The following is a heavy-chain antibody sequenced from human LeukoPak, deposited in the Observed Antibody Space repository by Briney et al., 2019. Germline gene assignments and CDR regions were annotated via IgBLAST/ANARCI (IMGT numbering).Heavy chain of an antibody. Sequence: SETLSLTCAVYGGSFSGYYWSWIRQPPGKGLEWIGEINHSGSTNYNPSLKSRVTISVDTSKNQFSLKLSSVTAADTAVYYCARDRGARYGQLGRYFDYWGQGTLVTVSS. CDR1: GGSFSGYY. CDR2: INHSGST. CDR3: ARDRGARYGQLGRYFDY. J-gene: IGHJ4*02. D-gene: IGHD6-6*01. V-gene: IGHV4-34*01.